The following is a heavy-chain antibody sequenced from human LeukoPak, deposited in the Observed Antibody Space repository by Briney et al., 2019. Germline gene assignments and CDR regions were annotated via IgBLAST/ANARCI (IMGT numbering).Heavy chain of an antibody. D-gene: IGHD4-23*01. V-gene: IGHV3-23*01. Sequence: GESLRLSCAASGCTFSSYAMSWVRQAPGKGLEWVSAISGSGGSTYYADSVKGRFTISRDNSKNTLYLQMNSLRAEDTAVYYCAKVPVSGNRYYFDYWGQGTLVTVSS. CDR2: ISGSGGST. CDR1: GCTFSSYA. CDR3: AKVPVSGNRYYFDY. J-gene: IGHJ4*02.